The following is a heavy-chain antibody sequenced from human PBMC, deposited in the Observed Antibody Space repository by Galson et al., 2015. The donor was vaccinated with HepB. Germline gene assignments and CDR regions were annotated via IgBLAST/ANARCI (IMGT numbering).Heavy chain of an antibody. J-gene: IGHJ3*02. CDR1: GDSVSSNSAA. CDR3: ARTYYDSSGYRSKDAFDI. V-gene: IGHV6-1*01. Sequence: CAISGDSVSSNSAAWNWIRQSPSRGLEWLGRTYYRSKWYNDYAVSVKSRITINPDTSKNQFSLQLNSVTPEDTAVYYCARTYYDSSGYRSKDAFDIWGQGTMVTVSS. CDR2: TYYRSKWYN. D-gene: IGHD3-22*01.